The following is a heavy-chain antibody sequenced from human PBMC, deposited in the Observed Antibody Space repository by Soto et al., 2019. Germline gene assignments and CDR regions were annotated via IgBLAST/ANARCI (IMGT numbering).Heavy chain of an antibody. D-gene: IGHD6-6*01. CDR3: ARHMSSYSRSSDYYYYGMDV. V-gene: IGHV5-10-1*01. J-gene: IGHJ6*04. CDR1: GYSFTSYW. Sequence: GESLKISCKGAGYSFTSYWISWVRQMRGKGREWMGRVGPSDSYTNYGPSCQGHVTISADKSISTACLQGSSLKASYTSLYYCARHMSSYSRSSDYYYYGMDVWGKGTTVPVSS. CDR2: VGPSDSYT.